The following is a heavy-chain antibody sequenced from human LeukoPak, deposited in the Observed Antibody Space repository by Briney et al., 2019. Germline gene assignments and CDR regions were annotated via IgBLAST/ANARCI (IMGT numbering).Heavy chain of an antibody. CDR1: GFTFDDYA. CDR2: ISGDSHST. D-gene: IGHD5-18*01. Sequence: GGSLRLSCAASGFTFDDYAMHWVRQAPGKGLEWVSPISGDSHSTFYADSVKGRFTISRDSSKNSLYLQMNSLRNDDTALYYCARDTEGYIYGYYYYGMDVWGQGTTVTVSS. J-gene: IGHJ6*02. V-gene: IGHV3-43*02. CDR3: ARDTEGYIYGYYYYGMDV.